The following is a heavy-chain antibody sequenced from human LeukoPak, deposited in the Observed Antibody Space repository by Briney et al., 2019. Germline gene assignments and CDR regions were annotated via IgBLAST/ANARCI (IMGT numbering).Heavy chain of an antibody. D-gene: IGHD2-15*01. J-gene: IGHJ3*02. CDR1: GFTFSSYA. Sequence: GGSLRLSCAASGFTFSSYAMHWVRQAPGKGLEWVAVISYDGSNKYYAGSVKGRFTISRDNSKNTLYLQMNSLRAEDTAVYYCARGGGYDAFDIWGQGTMVTVSS. V-gene: IGHV3-30-3*01. CDR2: ISYDGSNK. CDR3: ARGGGYDAFDI.